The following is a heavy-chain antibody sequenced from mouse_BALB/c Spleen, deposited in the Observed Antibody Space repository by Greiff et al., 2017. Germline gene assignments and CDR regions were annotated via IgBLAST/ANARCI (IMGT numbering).Heavy chain of an antibody. Sequence: QVQLQQSGAELVRPGTSVKISCKASGYTFTNYWLGWVKQRPGHGLEWIGDIYPGGGYTNYNDKFKGKATLTADTSSSTAYMQLSSLTSEDSAVYFCARSHYGNSFAYWGQGTLVTVSA. D-gene: IGHD2-1*01. CDR3: ARSHYGNSFAY. J-gene: IGHJ3*01. V-gene: IGHV1-63*02. CDR1: GYTFTNYW. CDR2: IYPGGGYT.